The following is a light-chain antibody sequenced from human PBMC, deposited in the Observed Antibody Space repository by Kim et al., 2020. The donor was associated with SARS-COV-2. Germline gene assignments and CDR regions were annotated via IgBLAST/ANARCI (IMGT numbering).Light chain of an antibody. J-gene: IGKJ4*01. V-gene: IGKV3-11*01. CDR3: QQRNSWPPAVT. Sequence: PGELATLSGRASQNLDTYLAWYQPRPGQAPRLLVYDASNRATGVPDRFSGSGSGTDFTLTISSLEPEDFSLYYCQQRNSWPPAVTFGGGTKVDIK. CDR1: QNLDTY. CDR2: DAS.